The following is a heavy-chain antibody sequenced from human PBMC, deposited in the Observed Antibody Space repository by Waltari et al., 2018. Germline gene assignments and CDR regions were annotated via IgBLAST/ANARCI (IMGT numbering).Heavy chain of an antibody. J-gene: IGHJ5*02. Sequence: QLQLQESGPGLVKPSETLSLTCTVSGGSISSSSYYWGWIRQPPGKGLEWIGSIYYSGSTYYNPSLKSRVTISVDTSKNQFSLKLSSVTAADTAVYYCARGRVRVVAATPAWFDPWGQGTLVTVSS. CDR3: ARGRVRVVAATPAWFDP. V-gene: IGHV4-39*07. D-gene: IGHD2-15*01. CDR2: IYYSGST. CDR1: GGSISSSSYY.